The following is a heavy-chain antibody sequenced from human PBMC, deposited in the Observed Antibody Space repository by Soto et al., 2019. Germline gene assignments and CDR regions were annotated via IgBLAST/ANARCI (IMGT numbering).Heavy chain of an antibody. D-gene: IGHD1-1*01. CDR3: ARGLGRPVPLYYYYMDV. V-gene: IGHV4-34*01. Sequence: SETLSLTCAVYGGSFSGYYWSWIRQPPGKGLEWIGEINHSGSTNYNPSLKSRVTISVDTSKNQFSLKLSSVTAADTAVYYCARGLGRPVPLYYYYMDVWGKGTTVTVSS. J-gene: IGHJ6*03. CDR2: INHSGST. CDR1: GGSFSGYY.